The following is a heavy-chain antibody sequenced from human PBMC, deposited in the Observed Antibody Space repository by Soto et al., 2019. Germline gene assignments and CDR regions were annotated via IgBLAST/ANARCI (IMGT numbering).Heavy chain of an antibody. CDR1: GGSVNSYY. Sequence: LSLTCTVSGGSVNSYYWSWIRQPPGKGLEWIGYIFYSGSTKSNPSLKSRVTMSVDMSKNQFSLRLTSVTAADTAVYYCARVFPSYCGGDCSYFDSWGQGTLVTVSS. D-gene: IGHD2-21*02. V-gene: IGHV4-59*02. CDR2: IFYSGST. J-gene: IGHJ4*02. CDR3: ARVFPSYCGGDCSYFDS.